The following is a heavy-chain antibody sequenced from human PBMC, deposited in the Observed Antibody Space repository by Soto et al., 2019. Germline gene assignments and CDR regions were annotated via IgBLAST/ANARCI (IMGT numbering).Heavy chain of an antibody. CDR2: VSSSGNT. J-gene: IGHJ6*02. CDR1: GDSLGNYY. D-gene: IGHD3-9*01. V-gene: IGHV4-4*07. Sequence: SDTLSGKCTVSGDSLGNYYWFWIRQPVGKGLEWIGRVSSSGNTNANPTLNSRATMSIDTSKNQFSLRLRSVTAADTAVYYCARADYEILTGSYAMDVWGQGTTVTVSS. CDR3: ARADYEILTGSYAMDV.